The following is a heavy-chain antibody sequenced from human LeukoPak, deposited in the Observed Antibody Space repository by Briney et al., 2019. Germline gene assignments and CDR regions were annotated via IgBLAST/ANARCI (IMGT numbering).Heavy chain of an antibody. V-gene: IGHV3-21*01. D-gene: IGHD1-26*01. Sequence: GGSLRLSCAASGFTFSSYSVNWVRQAPGKGLEWVSSISSSSSYIYYADSVKGRFTISRDNAKNSLYLQMNSLRAEDTAVYYCALLSLGSYNDFDYWGQGTLVTVSS. CDR2: ISSSSSYI. J-gene: IGHJ4*02. CDR3: ALLSLGSYNDFDY. CDR1: GFTFSSYS.